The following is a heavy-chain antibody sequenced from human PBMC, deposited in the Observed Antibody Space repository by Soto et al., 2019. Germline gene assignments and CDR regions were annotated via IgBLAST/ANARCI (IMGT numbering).Heavy chain of an antibody. CDR1: GYTFTNYG. D-gene: IGHD4-17*01. J-gene: IGHJ6*03. CDR2: ISTYNGNT. Sequence: QVQLVQAGAEVKQPGASVKVSCKASGYTFTNYGFTWVRQAPGQGLEWLGWISTYNGNTKYAQKVQGRLTMTTDTSTSTANMELTSLRSDDTALYYCASTTVTASSYYMDVWGKGSPVTVSS. CDR3: ASTTVTASSYYMDV. V-gene: IGHV1-18*01.